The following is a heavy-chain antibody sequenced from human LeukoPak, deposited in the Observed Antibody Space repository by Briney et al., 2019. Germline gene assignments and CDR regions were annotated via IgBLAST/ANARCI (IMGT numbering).Heavy chain of an antibody. CDR3: ARSKPVPAAYWFDP. D-gene: IGHD2-2*01. CDR2: INHSGST. V-gene: IGHV4-34*01. J-gene: IGHJ5*02. CDR1: GGSFSGYY. Sequence: SETLSLTCAVYGGSFSGYYWSWIRQPPGKGLEWIGEINHSGSTNYNPSLKSRVTISVDTSKNQFSLKLSSVTAADTAVYYCARSKPVPAAYWFDPWGQEPWSPSPQ.